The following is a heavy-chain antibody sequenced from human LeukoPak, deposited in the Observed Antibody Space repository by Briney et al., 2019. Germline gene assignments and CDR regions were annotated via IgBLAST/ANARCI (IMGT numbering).Heavy chain of an antibody. V-gene: IGHV3-23*01. J-gene: IGHJ6*02. CDR2: ISESGSGT. Sequence: GGSLRLSCAVSGLTFSRYAMSWVRQAPGKGLEWVSAISESGSGTYYADSVKGRFTISRDNSKDTLSLQMNSLRAEDTAVYYCAKDRNTMVRGVIPMDVWGQGTTVTVSS. CDR1: GLTFSRYA. CDR3: AKDRNTMVRGVIPMDV. D-gene: IGHD3-10*01.